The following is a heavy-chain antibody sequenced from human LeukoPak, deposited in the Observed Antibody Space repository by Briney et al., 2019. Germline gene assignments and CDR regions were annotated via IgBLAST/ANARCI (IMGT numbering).Heavy chain of an antibody. D-gene: IGHD1-26*01. CDR2: IWFDGSNT. J-gene: IGHJ3*02. Sequence: PGTSLRLSRTPCGFTFSGYAMHWVRQARGKGLGGVAVIWFDGSNTYYADSVKGRFTLSRDNSKNTLYLQMNSLRAEDTAVYYCTRGAQSGCYSGPFDIWGQGTMVTVSS. CDR3: TRGAQSGCYSGPFDI. V-gene: IGHV3-33*01. CDR1: GFTFSGYA.